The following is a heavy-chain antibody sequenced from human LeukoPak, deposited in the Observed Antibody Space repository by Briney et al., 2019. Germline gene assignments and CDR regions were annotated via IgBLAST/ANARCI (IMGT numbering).Heavy chain of an antibody. Sequence: ASVKVSCKASGYTFTGYYMRWVRQAPGQGLEWMGWINPNSGGTNYAQKFQGRVTMTRDTSISTAYMELSRLRSDDTAVYYCARAPGGYSYGYGYLGDYYFDYWGQGTLVTVSS. CDR1: GYTFTGYY. CDR2: INPNSGGT. J-gene: IGHJ4*02. D-gene: IGHD5-18*01. V-gene: IGHV1-2*02. CDR3: ARAPGGYSYGYGYLGDYYFDY.